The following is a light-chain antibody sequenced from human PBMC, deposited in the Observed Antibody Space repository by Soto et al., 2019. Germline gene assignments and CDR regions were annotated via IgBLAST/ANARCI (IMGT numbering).Light chain of an antibody. CDR2: GAS. V-gene: IGKV3-20*01. CDR3: QQYGTSPTT. J-gene: IGKJ3*01. Sequence: EIVLTQSPGTLSLSPGERATLSCRASQSVTSSYLAWYQQKPGQAPRLLIYGASSRATGIPDRFRGSGSGADFTLTITRLEPEDFAVYYCQQYGTSPTTFGPGTKVDI. CDR1: QSVTSSY.